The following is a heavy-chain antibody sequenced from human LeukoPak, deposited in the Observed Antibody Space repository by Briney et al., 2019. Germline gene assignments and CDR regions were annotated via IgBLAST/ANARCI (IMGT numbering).Heavy chain of an antibody. J-gene: IGHJ4*02. CDR3: ARGRIAVARY. Sequence: SETLSLTCTVPVGFMRRSSSYWGWIRQPPGKGLEWIGSISYSGGTYYNPSLKSRVTISVDTSKNQFSLKLSSVTAADTAVYYCARGRIAVARYWGQGTLVTVSS. V-gene: IGHV4-39*07. CDR2: ISYSGGT. D-gene: IGHD6-19*01. CDR1: VGFMRRSSSY.